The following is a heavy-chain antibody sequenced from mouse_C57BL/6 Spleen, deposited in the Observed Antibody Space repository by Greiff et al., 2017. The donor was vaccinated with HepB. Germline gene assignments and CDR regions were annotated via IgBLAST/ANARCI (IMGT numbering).Heavy chain of an antibody. CDR2: INYDGSST. Sequence: EVHLVESEGGLVQPGSSMKLSCTASGFTFSDYYMAWVRQVPEKGLEWVANINYDGSSTYYLDSLKSRFIISRDNAKNILYLQMSSLKSEDTATYYCARDKGYYGSSPIMDYWGQGTSVTVSS. J-gene: IGHJ4*01. CDR3: ARDKGYYGSSPIMDY. D-gene: IGHD1-1*01. CDR1: GFTFSDYY. V-gene: IGHV5-16*01.